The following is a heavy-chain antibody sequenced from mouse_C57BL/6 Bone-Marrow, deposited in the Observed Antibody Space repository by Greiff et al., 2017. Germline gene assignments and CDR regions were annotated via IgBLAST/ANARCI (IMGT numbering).Heavy chain of an antibody. Sequence: QVQLKESGPGLVAPSQSLSITCTVSGFSLTSYGVDWVRQSPGKGLEWLGVIWGVGSTNYNSALKSRLSIRKNNSKSQVFLNMNSLQTNDTAMYYCASLLPQGSYWGQGTLVTVSA. V-gene: IGHV2-6*01. CDR3: ASLLPQGSY. D-gene: IGHD2-1*01. CDR2: IWGVGST. CDR1: GFSLTSYG. J-gene: IGHJ3*01.